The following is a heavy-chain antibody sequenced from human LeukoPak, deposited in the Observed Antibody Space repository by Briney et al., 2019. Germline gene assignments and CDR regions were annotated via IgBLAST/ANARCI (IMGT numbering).Heavy chain of an antibody. CDR3: ARKRRYNWNDDY. J-gene: IGHJ4*02. V-gene: IGHV4-59*01. CDR2: IYYSGST. Sequence: PSETLSLTCTVSGGSISSYYWSWIRQPPGKGLEWIGYIYYSGSTNYNPSLRSRVTISVDTSKNQFSLKLSSVTAADTAVYYCARKRRYNWNDDYWGQGTLVTVSS. CDR1: GGSISSYY. D-gene: IGHD1-1*01.